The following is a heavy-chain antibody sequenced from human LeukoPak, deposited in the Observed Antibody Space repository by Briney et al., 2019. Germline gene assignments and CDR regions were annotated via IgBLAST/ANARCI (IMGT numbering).Heavy chain of an antibody. CDR3: ARLYGSGSYYSSYYYYYGMDV. CDR2: ISAYNGNT. J-gene: IGHJ6*02. CDR1: GYTFTSYG. Sequence: GASVKVSCKASGYTFTSYGISWVRQAPGQGPEWMGWISAYNGNTNYAQKFQGRVTITTDESTSTAYMELSSLRSEDTAVYYCARLYGSGSYYSSYYYYYGMDVWGQGTTVTVSS. V-gene: IGHV1-18*01. D-gene: IGHD3-10*01.